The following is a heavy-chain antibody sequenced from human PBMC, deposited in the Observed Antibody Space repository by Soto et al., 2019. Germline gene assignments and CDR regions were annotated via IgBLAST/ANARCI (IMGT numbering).Heavy chain of an antibody. V-gene: IGHV1-69*02. J-gene: IGHJ4*02. CDR1: GGTFSSYT. Sequence: SVKVSCKASGGTFSSYTISWVRQAPGQGLEWMGRIIPILGIANYAQKFQGRVTITADKSTSTAYMELSSLRSKDTAVYYCALGVVATISLDYWGQGALVTVSS. CDR3: ALGVVATISLDY. D-gene: IGHD5-12*01. CDR2: IIPILGIA.